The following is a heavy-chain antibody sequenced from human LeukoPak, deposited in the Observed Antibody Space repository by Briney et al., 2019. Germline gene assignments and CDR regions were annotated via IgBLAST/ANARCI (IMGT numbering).Heavy chain of an antibody. D-gene: IGHD3-22*01. J-gene: IGHJ4*02. CDR1: AFSLGNYA. CDR2: ICGSVDNS. CDR3: ARGPPTYDYGSSGFGDYFDY. Sequence: PGGSLRLSCAASAFSLGNYAMTWVRQVPGKGLEGVSAICGSVDNSYYADSVKRRFTISRDNSKNALYLQMNSLRAEDTAVYYCARGPPTYDYGSSGFGDYFDYGGQGTLVTVSS. V-gene: IGHV3-23*01.